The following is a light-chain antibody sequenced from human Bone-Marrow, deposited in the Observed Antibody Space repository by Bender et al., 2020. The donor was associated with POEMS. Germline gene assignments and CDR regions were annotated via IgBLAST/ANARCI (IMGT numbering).Light chain of an antibody. V-gene: IGLV2-8*01. CDR3: SSYSRGSTSVL. CDR2: DVT. Sequence: QSALTQPPSASGSPGQSVTISCTGTSSDIGGWNYVSWYQQPPGKAPKLIIHDVTQRPSGVSDRFSGSKSGNTASLTVSGLQAEDEAVYYCSSYSRGSTSVLFGGGTKLTVL. J-gene: IGLJ2*01. CDR1: SSDIGGWNY.